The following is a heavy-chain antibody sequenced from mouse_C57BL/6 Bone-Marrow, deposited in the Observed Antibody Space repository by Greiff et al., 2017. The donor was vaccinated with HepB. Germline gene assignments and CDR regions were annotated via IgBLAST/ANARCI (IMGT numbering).Heavy chain of an antibody. CDR2: IRSKSNNYAT. J-gene: IGHJ1*03. Sequence: GGGLVQPKGSLKLSCAASGFRFNTYAMNWVRQAPGKGLEWVARIRSKSNNYATYYADSVKDRFTISRDDSESMLYLQMNNLKTEDTAMYYCVRDYYGSSLDVWGTGTTVTVSS. V-gene: IGHV10-1*01. CDR1: GFRFNTYA. D-gene: IGHD1-1*01. CDR3: VRDYYGSSLDV.